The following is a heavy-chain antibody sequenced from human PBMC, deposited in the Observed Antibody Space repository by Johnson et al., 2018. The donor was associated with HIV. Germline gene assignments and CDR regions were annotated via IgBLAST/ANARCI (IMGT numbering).Heavy chain of an antibody. CDR3: ARDSKARFPTITMIDAFDI. J-gene: IGHJ3*02. Sequence: VQLVESGGGLVQPGGSLRLSCAASGFTFSNYWMSWVRQAPGKGLEWVANIKQDGSEKYYVDSVKGRFTISRDNAKNSLYLQMNSLRAEDTAVYYCARDSKARFPTITMIDAFDIWGQGTMVTVSS. CDR1: GFTFSNYW. V-gene: IGHV3-7*01. CDR2: IKQDGSEK. D-gene: IGHD3-22*01.